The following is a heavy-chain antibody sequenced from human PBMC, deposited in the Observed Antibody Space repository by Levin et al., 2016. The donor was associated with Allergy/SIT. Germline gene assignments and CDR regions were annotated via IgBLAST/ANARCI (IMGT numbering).Heavy chain of an antibody. V-gene: IGHV4-34*01. CDR2: INHSGST. J-gene: IGHJ5*02. CDR1: GGSFSGYY. CDR3: AGHCSGGSCYEGTINWFDP. Sequence: SETLSLTCAVYGGSFSGYYWSWIRQPPGKGLEWIGEINHSGSTNYNPSLKSRVTISVDTSKNQFSLKLSSVTAADTAVYYCAGHCSGGSCYEGTINWFDPWGQGTLVTVSS. D-gene: IGHD2-15*01.